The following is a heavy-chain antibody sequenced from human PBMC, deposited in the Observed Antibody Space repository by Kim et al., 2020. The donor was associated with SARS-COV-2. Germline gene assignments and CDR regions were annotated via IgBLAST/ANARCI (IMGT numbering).Heavy chain of an antibody. J-gene: IGHJ5*02. V-gene: IGHV1-18*01. CDR1: GYTFTSYG. D-gene: IGHD2-15*01. Sequence: ASVKVSCKASGYTFTSYGISWVRQAPGQGLEWMGWISAYNGNTNYAQKLQGRVTMTTDTSTSTAYMELRSLRSDDTAVYYCARVGDVVVVAADNWFDPWGQGTLVTVSS. CDR3: ARVGDVVVVAADNWFDP. CDR2: ISAYNGNT.